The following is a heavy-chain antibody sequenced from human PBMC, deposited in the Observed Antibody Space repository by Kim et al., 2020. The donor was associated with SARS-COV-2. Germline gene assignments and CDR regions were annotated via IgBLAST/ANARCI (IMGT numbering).Heavy chain of an antibody. D-gene: IGHD3-22*01. Sequence: GGSLRLSCAASGFTFSGSAMHWVRQASGKGLEWVGRIRSKANSYATAYAASVKGRFTISRDDSKNTAYLQMNSLKTEDTAVYYCTRRLYYDSSGYYVDYWGQGTLVTVSS. V-gene: IGHV3-73*01. J-gene: IGHJ4*02. CDR1: GFTFSGSA. CDR2: IRSKANSYAT. CDR3: TRRLYYDSSGYYVDY.